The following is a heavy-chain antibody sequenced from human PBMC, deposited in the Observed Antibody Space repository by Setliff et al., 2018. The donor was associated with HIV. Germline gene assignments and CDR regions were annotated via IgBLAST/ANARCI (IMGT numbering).Heavy chain of an antibody. J-gene: IGHJ6*03. D-gene: IGHD7-27*01. V-gene: IGHV4-61*02. CDR2: AYTGGST. CDR3: ARVSPLTHYYYMDM. Sequence: SETLSLTCTASGGSISSGSHYWAWIRQPAGKGLEWIGRAYTGGSTNYNPSLKSRVSMSVDTSKNQFYLHLSSVTAADTAVYYCARVSPLTHYYYMDMWGKGTTVTVSS. CDR1: GGSISSGSHY.